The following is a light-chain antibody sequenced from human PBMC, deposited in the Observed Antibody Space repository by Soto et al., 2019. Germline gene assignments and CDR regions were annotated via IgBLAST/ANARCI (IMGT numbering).Light chain of an antibody. Sequence: IVLTQSPGTLSLSPGERATLSCRASQSISTSYLAWFQQKLGQAPRLLIYGASSRATGIPDRFSGSGSGTDFTLTISRLEPEDFAVYYCQQYGSSPYTFGQGTTLEIK. V-gene: IGKV3-20*01. J-gene: IGKJ2*01. CDR1: QSISTSY. CDR2: GAS. CDR3: QQYGSSPYT.